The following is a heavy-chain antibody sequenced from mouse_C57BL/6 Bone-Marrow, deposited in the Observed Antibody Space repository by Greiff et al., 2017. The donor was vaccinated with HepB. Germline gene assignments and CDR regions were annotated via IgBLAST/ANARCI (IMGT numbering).Heavy chain of an antibody. CDR1: GYAFSSSW. CDR2: IYPGDGDT. V-gene: IGHV1-82*01. D-gene: IGHD2-4*01. CDR3: ARRLRRCYAMDY. J-gene: IGHJ4*01. Sequence: QVQLQQSGPELVKPGASVKISCKASGYAFSSSWMNWVKQRPGKGLEWIGRIYPGDGDTNYNGKFKGKATLTADKSSSTAYMQLSSLTSEDSAVYFCARRLRRCYAMDYWGQGTSVTVSS.